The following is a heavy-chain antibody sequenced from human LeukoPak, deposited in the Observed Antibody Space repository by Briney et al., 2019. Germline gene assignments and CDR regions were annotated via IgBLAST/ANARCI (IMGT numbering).Heavy chain of an antibody. Sequence: GGSLRLSCAASGFTFTTNWMTWVRQAPGKGLEWVATINQDGSEKYYVDSVKGRFTISRDNAKNSLFLQMNSLRAEDTAVYYCARPRRYCSSTSCFTTLYYYYYMDVWGKGTTVTISS. V-gene: IGHV3-7*01. CDR1: GFTFTTNW. CDR3: ARPRRYCSSTSCFTTLYYYYYMDV. D-gene: IGHD2-2*02. CDR2: INQDGSEK. J-gene: IGHJ6*03.